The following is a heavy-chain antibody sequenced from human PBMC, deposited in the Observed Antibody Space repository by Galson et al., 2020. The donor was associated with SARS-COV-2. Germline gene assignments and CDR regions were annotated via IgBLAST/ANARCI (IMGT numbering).Heavy chain of an antibody. D-gene: IGHD3-22*01. J-gene: IGHJ4*02. CDR1: GFTFSSYD. CDR3: ARGPYYYDSSGYPGYYFDY. V-gene: IGHV3-13*01. Sequence: GESLKISCAASGFTFSSYDMHWVRQATGKGLEWVSAIGTAGDTYYPGSVKGRFTISRENAKNSLYLQMNSLRAGDTAVYYCARGPYYYDSSGYPGYYFDYWGQGTLVTVSS. CDR2: IGTAGDT.